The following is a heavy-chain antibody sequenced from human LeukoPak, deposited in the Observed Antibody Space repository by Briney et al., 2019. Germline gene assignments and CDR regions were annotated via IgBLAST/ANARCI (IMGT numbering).Heavy chain of an antibody. J-gene: IGHJ5*02. V-gene: IGHV1-69*01. CDR2: IIPIFGTA. D-gene: IGHD4-17*01. CDR3: MVSYDYGDENWFDP. Sequence: SVKVSCKASGGTFSSYAISWVRQAPGQGLEWMGGIIPIFGTANYAQKFQGRVTITADESTSTAYMELSSLRSEDTAVYYCMVSYDYGDENWFDPWGQGTLVTVSS. CDR1: GGTFSSYA.